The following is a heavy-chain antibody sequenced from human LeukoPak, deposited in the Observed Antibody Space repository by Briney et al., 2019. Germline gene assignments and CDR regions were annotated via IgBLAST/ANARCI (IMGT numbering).Heavy chain of an antibody. D-gene: IGHD1-1*01. Sequence: GASVKVPCKASGYTFTGYYMHWVRQAPGQGLEWMGWINPNSGGTNYAQKFQGWVTMTRDTSISTAYMELSRLRSDDTAVYYCARGTTGTSELDYWGQGTLVTVSS. CDR1: GYTFTGYY. CDR2: INPNSGGT. J-gene: IGHJ4*02. V-gene: IGHV1-2*04. CDR3: ARGTTGTSELDY.